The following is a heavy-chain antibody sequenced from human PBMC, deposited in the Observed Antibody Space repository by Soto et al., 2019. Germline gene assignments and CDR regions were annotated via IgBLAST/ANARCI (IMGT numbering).Heavy chain of an antibody. J-gene: IGHJ1*01. D-gene: IGHD3-22*01. V-gene: IGHV1-69*13. CDR2: IIPIFGTA. CDR1: GGTFSSYA. Sequence: SVKVSCKASGGTFSSYAISWVRQAPGQGLEWMGGIIPIFGTANYAQKFQGRVTITADESTSTAYMELSSLRSGDTAVYYCARGLLGSGSSPYFQHWGQGTLVTVSS. CDR3: ARGLLGSGSSPYFQH.